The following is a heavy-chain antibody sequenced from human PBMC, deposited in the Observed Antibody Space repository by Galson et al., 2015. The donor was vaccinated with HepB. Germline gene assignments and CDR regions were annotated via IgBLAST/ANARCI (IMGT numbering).Heavy chain of an antibody. D-gene: IGHD5-18*01. CDR3: ARAAGDSSTYANDY. Sequence: LSLTCTVSGASISSSLYYWVWVRQPPEKGLEWIGSIYYTGNTYYKSSLKSRVTISADMSKNQFSLKVNSVTAADTAVYYCARAAGDSSTYANDYWGQGALVTVSS. J-gene: IGHJ4*02. CDR2: IYYTGNT. CDR1: GASISSSLYY. V-gene: IGHV4-39*07.